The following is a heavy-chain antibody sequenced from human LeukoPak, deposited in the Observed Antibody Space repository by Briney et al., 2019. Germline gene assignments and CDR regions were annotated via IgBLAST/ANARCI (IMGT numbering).Heavy chain of an antibody. V-gene: IGHV3-30-3*01. J-gene: IGHJ4*02. CDR2: ISYDGSNK. CDR3: AKDRVGVVPFTESGSYYFDY. CDR1: GFTFSSYA. Sequence: GRSLRLSCAASGFTFSSYAMHWVRQAPGKGLEWVAVISYDGSNKYYADSVKGRFTISRDNSKNTLYLQMNSLRAEDTAVYYCAKDRVGVVPFTESGSYYFDYWGQGTLVTVSS. D-gene: IGHD3-3*01.